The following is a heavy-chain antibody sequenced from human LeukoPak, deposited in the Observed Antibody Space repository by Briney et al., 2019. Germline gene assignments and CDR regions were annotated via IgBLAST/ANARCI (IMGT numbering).Heavy chain of an antibody. CDR2: LVSSRGSP. D-gene: IGHD2-2*01. CDR3: ARGAHQHSDS. J-gene: IGHJ4*02. CDR1: GYTFTAFY. Sequence: ASVKVSCKASGYTFTAFYIHWVRQAPGQGLEWMAKLVSSRGSPSYAQNFQGRVTVTSDTSTNTVHMELSSLTSDDSAVYYCARGAHQHSDSWGQGTLVSVSS. V-gene: IGHV1-46*01.